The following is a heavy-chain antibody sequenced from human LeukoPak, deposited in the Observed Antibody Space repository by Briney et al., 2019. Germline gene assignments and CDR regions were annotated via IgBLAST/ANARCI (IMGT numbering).Heavy chain of an antibody. J-gene: IGHJ4*02. V-gene: IGHV3-23*01. CDR2: ISGSGGST. Sequence: GGSLRLSCAASGFTFSSYAMSWVRQAPGKGLEWVSAISGSGGSTYYADSVKGRFTISRDNSKNTLYLQMNSLRAEDTAVYYCAKDGYYDFWSGYEDYWGQGTLVTVSS. CDR1: GFTFSSYA. D-gene: IGHD3-3*01. CDR3: AKDGYYDFWSGYEDY.